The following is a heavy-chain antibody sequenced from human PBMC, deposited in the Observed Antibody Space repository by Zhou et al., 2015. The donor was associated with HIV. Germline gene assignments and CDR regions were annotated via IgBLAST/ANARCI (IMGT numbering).Heavy chain of an antibody. J-gene: IGHJ6*03. CDR1: GGTFSSYA. D-gene: IGHD3-3*01. V-gene: IGHV1-69*01. CDR3: ARAGLANTIFGVNPYYYYYMDV. Sequence: QVQLVQSGAEVKKPGSSVKVSCKASGGTFSSYAISWVRQAPGQGLEWMGGIIPIFGTANYAQKFQGRVTITADESTSTAYMELSSLRSEDTAVYYCARAGLANTIFGVNPYYYYYMDVWGKGTTVTVSS. CDR2: IIPIFGTA.